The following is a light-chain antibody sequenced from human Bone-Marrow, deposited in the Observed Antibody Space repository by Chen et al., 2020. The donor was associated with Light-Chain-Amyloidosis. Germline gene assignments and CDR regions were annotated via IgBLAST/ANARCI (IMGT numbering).Light chain of an antibody. J-gene: IGKJ1*01. CDR2: DAS. Sequence: EIVLTPSPATLSVSPGYRSTLSCRARQSVSKYLAWYQQKPGQPPRLIIYDASNRATGVPARFSGSGSGTDCTLTISSLEPEDFAVYYCQQRSKWPPTFGQGTKVEIK. CDR3: QQRSKWPPT. V-gene: IGKV3-11*01. CDR1: QSVSKY.